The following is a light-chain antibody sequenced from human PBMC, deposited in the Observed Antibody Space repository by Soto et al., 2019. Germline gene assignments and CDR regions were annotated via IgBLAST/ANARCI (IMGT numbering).Light chain of an antibody. V-gene: IGKV1-5*03. CDR1: QSIGRW. CDR2: QAT. Sequence: DILMTQSPSTLSASVGDRVTITCRASQSIGRWLAWYQQKPGKAPKLLIYQATTLENGVPSRFSGSGSGTEFTLTISSLQPDDLATYYCQQYNSYSTFGQGTKVEVK. J-gene: IGKJ1*01. CDR3: QQYNSYST.